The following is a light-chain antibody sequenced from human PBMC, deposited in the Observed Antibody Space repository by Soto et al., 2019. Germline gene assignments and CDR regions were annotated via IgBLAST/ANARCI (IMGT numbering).Light chain of an antibody. V-gene: IGKV1-39*01. J-gene: IGKJ1*01. CDR2: AAS. Sequence: DIQMTQSPSSLSASVGDRVTITCRASQSISSYLNWYQQKPGKAPKLLIYAASSLQSGVPSRFSGSGSGTDFTLTISSLQPDYFATYYCQQSYSTPPWTFGQGTKVEIK. CDR1: QSISSY. CDR3: QQSYSTPPWT.